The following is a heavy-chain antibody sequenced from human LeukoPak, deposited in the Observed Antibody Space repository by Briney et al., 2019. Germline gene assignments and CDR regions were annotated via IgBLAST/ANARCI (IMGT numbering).Heavy chain of an antibody. CDR2: ISYDGSNK. V-gene: IGHV3-30*04. Sequence: GGSLRLSCAASGFTFSSYAMHWVRQAPGKGLEWVAVISYDGSNKYYADSVKGRFTISRDNSKNTLYLQMNSLRAEDTAVYYCSRDLDYWGQGTLVTVSS. J-gene: IGHJ4*02. CDR3: SRDLDY. CDR1: GFTFSSYA.